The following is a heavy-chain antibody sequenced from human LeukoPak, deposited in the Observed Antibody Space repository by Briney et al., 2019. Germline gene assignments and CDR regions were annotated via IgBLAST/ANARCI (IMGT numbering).Heavy chain of an antibody. J-gene: IGHJ4*02. Sequence: GGSLRLSCAASGFTFDDYAMHWVRQAPGKGLEWVSGISWNSGSIGYADSVKGRFTISRDNAKNSLYLQMNSLRAEDTALYYCAKDDDGPLDYWGQGTLVTVSS. D-gene: IGHD1-1*01. CDR2: ISWNSGSI. V-gene: IGHV3-9*01. CDR1: GFTFDDYA. CDR3: AKDDDGPLDY.